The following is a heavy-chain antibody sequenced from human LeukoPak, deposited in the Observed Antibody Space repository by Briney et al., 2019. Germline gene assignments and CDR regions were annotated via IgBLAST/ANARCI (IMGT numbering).Heavy chain of an antibody. V-gene: IGHV3-49*04. CDR3: TRAGRYCSSTSCYGFDY. Sequence: GGSLRLSCTASGFTFGDYAMSWVRQAPGKGLEWVGFIRSKAYGGTTEYAASVKGRFTISRDDSKSIAYLQMNSLKTEDTAVYYCTRAGRYCSSTSCYGFDYWGQGTLVTVSS. CDR1: GFTFGDYA. D-gene: IGHD2-2*01. J-gene: IGHJ4*02. CDR2: IRSKAYGGTT.